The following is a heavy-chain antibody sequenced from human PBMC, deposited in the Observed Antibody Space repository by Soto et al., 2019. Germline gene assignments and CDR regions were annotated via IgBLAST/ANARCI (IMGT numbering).Heavy chain of an antibody. V-gene: IGHV1-2*04. CDR1: GYTFTGYY. CDR3: ARDIVGGRLYAFDI. Sequence: QVQLVQSGAEVKKPGASVKVSCKASGYTFTGYYMHWVRQAPGQGLEWMGWINPNSGGTNYAQKFQGWVTMTRDTSISTAYMELSRLRSEDTAVYYCARDIVGGRLYAFDIWGQGTMVTVSS. J-gene: IGHJ3*02. D-gene: IGHD1-26*01. CDR2: INPNSGGT.